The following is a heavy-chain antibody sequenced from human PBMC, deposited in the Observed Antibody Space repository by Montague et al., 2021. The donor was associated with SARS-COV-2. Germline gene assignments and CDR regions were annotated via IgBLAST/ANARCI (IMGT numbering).Heavy chain of an antibody. CDR2: IYYSGST. Sequence: SETLSLTCTVSDGSINNYYWSWIRQPPGKGLEWIGDIYYSGSTNYNPSLKSRVTISVDTSKNQFSLNLTSVTAADTAVYYCARSLYSVSWCPDWGQGTQVTVSS. D-gene: IGHD5/OR15-5a*01. CDR3: ARSLYSVSWCPD. V-gene: IGHV4-59*12. CDR1: DGSINNYY. J-gene: IGHJ4*02.